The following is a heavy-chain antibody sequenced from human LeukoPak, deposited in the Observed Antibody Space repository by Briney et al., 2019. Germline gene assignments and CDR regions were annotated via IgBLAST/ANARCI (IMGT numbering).Heavy chain of an antibody. CDR1: GLTFRNFW. J-gene: IGHJ1*01. Sequence: GGSLRLSCVASGLTFRNFWMAWVRQAPGKGLEWVANTNQDGSEKYYVDSVKGRFTISRDNVKSSLYLQMNSLRAEDTAVYYCARDLPTGSSYWYGYFQYWGQGTLVTVSS. V-gene: IGHV3-7*01. D-gene: IGHD6-13*01. CDR3: ARDLPTGSSYWYGYFQY. CDR2: TNQDGSEK.